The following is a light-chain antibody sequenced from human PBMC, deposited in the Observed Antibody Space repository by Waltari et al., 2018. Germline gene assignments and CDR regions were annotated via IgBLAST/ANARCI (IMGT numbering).Light chain of an antibody. J-gene: IGKJ1*01. CDR2: DAS. V-gene: IGKV3-11*01. CDR3: QQRANWPPGAA. Sequence: EIVLTQSPATLSLSPGERATLSCRASQSISNNLAWYQQKPGQAPRLVIYDASNRATGIPARFSGSVSGTDFTLTISTLEPEDSAVYYCQQRANWPPGAAFGQGTKVEIK. CDR1: QSISNN.